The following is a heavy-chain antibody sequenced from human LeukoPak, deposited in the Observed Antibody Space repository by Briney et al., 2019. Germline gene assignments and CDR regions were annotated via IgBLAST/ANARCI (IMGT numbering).Heavy chain of an antibody. D-gene: IGHD3-10*01. CDR2: ISSSSSYI. V-gene: IGHV3-21*01. CDR3: ARDPTFYYGSGSYWYFDS. Sequence: GGSLRLSCAASGFTFSSYSMNWVRQAPGKGLEWVSSISSSSSYIYYADSVKGRFTISRDNAKNSLYLQMNSLRAEDTAVYYCARDPTFYYGSGSYWYFDSWGQGTLVTVSS. J-gene: IGHJ4*02. CDR1: GFTFSSYS.